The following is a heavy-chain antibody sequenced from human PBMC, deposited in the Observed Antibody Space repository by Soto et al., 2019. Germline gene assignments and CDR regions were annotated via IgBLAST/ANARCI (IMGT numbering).Heavy chain of an antibody. CDR2: IYTSGTTYYSTS. V-gene: IGHV4-4*07. CDR3: ARDRGRGSYRLDPFDI. CDR1: GGSIRRTY. J-gene: IGHJ3*02. D-gene: IGHD3-16*02. Sequence: SETLSLTCSVSGGSIRRTYWSWIRQPAGRGLEWSGRIYTSGTTYYSTSNYNPSLKSRVTMSVDTSKNQFSLRLSSVPAADTAVYYCARDRGRGSYRLDPFDIWGQATMVTVSS.